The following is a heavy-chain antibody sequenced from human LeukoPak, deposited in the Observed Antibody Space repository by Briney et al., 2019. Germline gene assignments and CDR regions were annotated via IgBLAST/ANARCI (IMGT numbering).Heavy chain of an antibody. CDR1: GFSFRSAW. J-gene: IGHJ4*02. D-gene: IGHD7-27*01. Sequence: GGSLRLSCAGSGFSFRSAWMNWVRQAPGKGLEWVGLIKSNTNGGTTAYAAPVKGRFTISRDDSKNTLYLQMDSLKTEDTGAYYCTTEYWGSNYWGQGTLVTVSS. CDR3: TTEYWGSNY. V-gene: IGHV3-15*07. CDR2: IKSNTNGGTT.